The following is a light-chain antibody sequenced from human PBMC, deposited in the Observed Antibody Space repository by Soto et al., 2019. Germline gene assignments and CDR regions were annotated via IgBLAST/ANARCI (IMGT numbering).Light chain of an antibody. CDR2: EVS. CDR1: SSDIGAYDY. J-gene: IGLJ3*02. Sequence: QSALTQVASVSGSPGQSITISCIGSSSDIGAYDYVSWYQQHPGKAPEVIIYEVSNRPSGISNRFSASKSGNTASLTISGLQAEDEADYYCSSYTSDSGRVFGGGTKLTVL. CDR3: SSYTSDSGRV. V-gene: IGLV2-14*01.